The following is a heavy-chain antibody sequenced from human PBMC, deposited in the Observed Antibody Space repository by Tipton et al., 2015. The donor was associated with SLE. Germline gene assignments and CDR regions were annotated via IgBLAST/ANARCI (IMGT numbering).Heavy chain of an antibody. CDR2: IYYSGST. J-gene: IGHJ4*02. D-gene: IGHD6-13*01. CDR1: GGSISSSGYY. Sequence: TLSLTCTVSGGSISSSGYYWGWIRQPPGKGLEWIGNIYYSGSTYCNPSLKSRVTISVDTSKNQFSLKLTSVTAADTAVYYCASGYSSSWYRALDYWGQGTLVTVSS. V-gene: IGHV4-39*07. CDR3: ASGYSSSWYRALDY.